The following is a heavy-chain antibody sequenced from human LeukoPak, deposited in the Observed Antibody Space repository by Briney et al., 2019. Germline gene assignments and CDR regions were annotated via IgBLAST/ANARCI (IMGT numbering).Heavy chain of an antibody. CDR3: ASGLDGDFYDSSGYYPEGNAFDI. CDR1: GYTFTSYG. Sequence: GASVKVSCKASGYTFTSYGISWVRQAPGQGLEWVGIINPSGGSTSYAQKFQGRVTMTRDTSTSTVYMELSSLRSEDTAVYYCASGLDGDFYDSSGYYPEGNAFDIWGQGTMVTVSS. D-gene: IGHD3-22*01. CDR2: INPSGGST. J-gene: IGHJ3*02. V-gene: IGHV1-46*01.